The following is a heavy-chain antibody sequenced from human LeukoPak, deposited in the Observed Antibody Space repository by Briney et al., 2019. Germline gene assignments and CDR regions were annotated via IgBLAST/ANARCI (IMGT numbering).Heavy chain of an antibody. CDR1: GYTFTNYR. V-gene: IGHV1-18*04. D-gene: IGHD5-18*01. J-gene: IGHJ4*02. CDR2: ISAYNGNT. Sequence: ASVKVSCQASGYTFTNYRIHWVRQAPGQGLEWMGWISAYNGNTNFVQKFQGRVTMTTDISTSTAYMELRSLRSDDTAVFYCVRDLGVDTSMIFFDYWGQGTRVTVSS. CDR3: VRDLGVDTSMIFFDY.